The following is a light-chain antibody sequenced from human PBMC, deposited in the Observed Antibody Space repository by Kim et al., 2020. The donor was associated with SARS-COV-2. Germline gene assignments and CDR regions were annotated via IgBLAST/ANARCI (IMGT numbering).Light chain of an antibody. J-gene: IGLJ3*02. CDR2: EDN. CDR3: QSYDSSKQV. CDR1: SGSIASNY. Sequence: GTTVATSCTRGSGSIASNYVQWYQQRPGSAPTTVIYEDNQRPSGVPDRFSGSIDSSSNSASLTISGLKTEDEADYYCQSYDSSKQVFGGGTQLTVL. V-gene: IGLV6-57*03.